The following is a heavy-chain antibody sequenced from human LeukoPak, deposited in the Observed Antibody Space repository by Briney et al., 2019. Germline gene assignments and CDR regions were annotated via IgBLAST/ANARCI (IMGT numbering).Heavy chain of an antibody. Sequence: PSETLSLTCTVSGGSISSYYWSWIRQPPGKGLEWIGFAYYSGSTDYNPSLKSRVTISVDTSKNQFSLKLNYVTAADTAIYYCARERPASNYFDYWGQGILVTVSS. J-gene: IGHJ4*02. CDR2: AYYSGST. CDR1: GGSISSYY. D-gene: IGHD1-1*01. CDR3: ARERPASNYFDY. V-gene: IGHV4-59*01.